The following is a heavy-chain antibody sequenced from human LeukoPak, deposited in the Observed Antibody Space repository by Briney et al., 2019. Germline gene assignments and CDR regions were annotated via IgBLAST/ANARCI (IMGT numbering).Heavy chain of an antibody. J-gene: IGHJ4*02. V-gene: IGHV4-4*07. D-gene: IGHD5-24*01. CDR1: GGSISSYY. CDR3: AREAVRRDGYNPLGAFDY. CDR2: IYTSGST. Sequence: SETLSLTCTVSGGSISSYYWSWIRQPAGKGLEWIGRIYTSGSTNYNPSLKSRVTMSADTSKNQFSLKLSSVTAADTAVYYCAREAVRRDGYNPLGAFDYWGQGTLVTVSS.